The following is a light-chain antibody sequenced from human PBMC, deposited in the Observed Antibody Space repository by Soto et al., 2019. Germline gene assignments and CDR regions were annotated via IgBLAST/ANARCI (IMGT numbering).Light chain of an antibody. CDR2: SNY. Sequence: QSVLTQPPSASGTPGQRVTISCSGSSSNIGSKTVNWYQQLPGTAPKLLIYSNYQRPSGVPDRFSGSKSGTSASLAISGRQSEDEADYYCSAWDATLTGYVFGTGTKVTV. V-gene: IGLV1-44*01. CDR3: SAWDATLTGYV. J-gene: IGLJ1*01. CDR1: SSNIGSKT.